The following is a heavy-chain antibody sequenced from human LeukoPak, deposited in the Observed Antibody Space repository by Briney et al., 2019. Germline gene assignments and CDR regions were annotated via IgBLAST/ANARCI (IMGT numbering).Heavy chain of an antibody. CDR1: IVTFSIYT. CDR2: ISNDGTNK. Sequence: RGSLRPSSAASIVTFSIYTMHGVRQAPGKGREWVAVISNDGTNKYNAHSVKGRFTISRDNSKTTLYLPMSSLRAEDTAVYYCARPYTTIGTYGMDVWGQGTTVTVSS. CDR3: ARPYTTIGTYGMDV. V-gene: IGHV3-30-3*01. D-gene: IGHD2-2*02. J-gene: IGHJ6*02.